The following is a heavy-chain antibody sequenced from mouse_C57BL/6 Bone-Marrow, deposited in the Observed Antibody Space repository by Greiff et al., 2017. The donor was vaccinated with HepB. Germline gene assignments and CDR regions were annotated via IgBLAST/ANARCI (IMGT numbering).Heavy chain of an antibody. Sequence: QVQLQQPGAELVKPGASVKLSCKASGYTFTSYWMHWVKQRPGQGLEWIGMIHPNSGSTNYNEKFKSKATLTVDKSSSTAYMQLSSLTSEDSAVYYCARSLLLRSYWYFEVWGTGTTVTVSS. CDR3: ARSLLLRSYWYFEV. V-gene: IGHV1-64*01. CDR1: GYTFTSYW. CDR2: IHPNSGST. D-gene: IGHD1-1*01. J-gene: IGHJ1*03.